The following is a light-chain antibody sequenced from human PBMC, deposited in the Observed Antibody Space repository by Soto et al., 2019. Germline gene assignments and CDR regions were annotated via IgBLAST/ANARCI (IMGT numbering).Light chain of an antibody. Sequence: VVIESPATLCDSTGQRAAHSCMASQSVSTNLSWYKQIPGQPPRLLIYFAATRATAVQARFTAGGSGTEFTLTISSLQSDDLAVYYCQQYDKWPRTFGQGTKVDIK. J-gene: IGKJ1*01. V-gene: IGKV3-15*01. CDR1: QSVSTN. CDR2: FAA. CDR3: QQYDKWPRT.